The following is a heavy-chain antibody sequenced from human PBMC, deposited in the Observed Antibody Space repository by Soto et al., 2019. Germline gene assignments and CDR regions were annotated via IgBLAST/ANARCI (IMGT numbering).Heavy chain of an antibody. J-gene: IGHJ4*02. V-gene: IGHV4-59*01. CDR3: ARVGDGYSYGFGHLGY. CDR2: IYYSGST. D-gene: IGHD5-18*01. Sequence: SETLSLTCTVSGGSISTYYRSWIRQPPGKGLEWIGYIYYSGSTNYNPSLKSRVTISVDTSKNQFSLKLSSVTAADTALYYCARVGDGYSYGFGHLGYWGQGTLLTVSS. CDR1: GGSISTYY.